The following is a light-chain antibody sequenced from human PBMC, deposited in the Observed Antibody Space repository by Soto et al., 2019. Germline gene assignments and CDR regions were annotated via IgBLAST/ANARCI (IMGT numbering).Light chain of an antibody. CDR3: QQYGSSPNT. Sequence: IVLTQSPGTLSLSPGQRATLSCRASQSVSSSYLAWYQQKPGQAPRLLIYGVSSRATGIPDRFSGSGSGTDFTLTISRLEPEDFAVYYCQQYGSSPNTFGQGTRLEIK. CDR1: QSVSSSY. V-gene: IGKV3-20*01. CDR2: GVS. J-gene: IGKJ5*01.